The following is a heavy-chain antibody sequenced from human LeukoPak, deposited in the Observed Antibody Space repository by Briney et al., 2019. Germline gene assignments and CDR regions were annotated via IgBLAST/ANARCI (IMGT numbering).Heavy chain of an antibody. J-gene: IGHJ4*02. Sequence: SETLSLTCAVSGGSISSSNWWSWVRQPPGKGLEWIGEIYHSGSTNYNPSLKSRVTISVDKSKNQFSLKLSSVTAADTAVYYCAGGYYYDSSGYYHSPFDYWGQGTLVTVSS. CDR3: AGGYYYDSSGYYHSPFDY. D-gene: IGHD3-22*01. CDR1: GGSISSSNW. CDR2: IYHSGST. V-gene: IGHV4-4*02.